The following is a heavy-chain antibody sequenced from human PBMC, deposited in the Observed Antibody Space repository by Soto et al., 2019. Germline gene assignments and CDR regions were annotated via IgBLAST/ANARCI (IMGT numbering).Heavy chain of an antibody. Sequence: EVQLVESGGGLVRAASGFTFSSYWMHWVRQAPGKGLVWVSRINSDGSSTSYADSVKGRFTISRDNAKNTLYLQMNSLRAEDTAVYYCAVAVAGPTAIGYWGQGTLVTGSS. CDR1: GFTFSSYW. V-gene: IGHV3-74*01. J-gene: IGHJ4*02. CDR2: INSDGSST. CDR3: AVAVAGPTAIGY. D-gene: IGHD6-19*01.